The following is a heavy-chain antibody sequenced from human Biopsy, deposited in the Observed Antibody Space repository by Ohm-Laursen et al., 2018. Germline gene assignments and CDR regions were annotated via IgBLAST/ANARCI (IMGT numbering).Heavy chain of an antibody. J-gene: IGHJ4*02. V-gene: IGHV1-2*02. CDR2: INCKTGAT. CDR1: GGSFSTYT. CDR3: ARDPLNGHKHFDY. Sequence: GSSVKVSCKASGGSFSTYTISWVRQAPGQGLEWLGYINCKTGATNYAQKFQGTVTMTRDTSISTAYLALGSLRSADTAIYYCARDPLNGHKHFDYWGQGSLVTVSS. D-gene: IGHD2-8*01.